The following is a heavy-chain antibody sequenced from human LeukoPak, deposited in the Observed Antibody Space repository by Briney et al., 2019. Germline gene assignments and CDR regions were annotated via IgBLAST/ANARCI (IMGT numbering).Heavy chain of an antibody. J-gene: IGHJ5*02. CDR1: GGSTSSSSYY. Sequence: PSETLSLTCTVSGGSTSSSSYYWGWIRQPPGKGLEWIGNIYYSGSTYYNASLKSRVTISVDTSKNQFSLKLSSVTAADTAVYYCARAAIKTSWFDPWGQGTLVTVSS. D-gene: IGHD5-12*01. CDR2: IYYSGST. V-gene: IGHV4-39*07. CDR3: ARAAIKTSWFDP.